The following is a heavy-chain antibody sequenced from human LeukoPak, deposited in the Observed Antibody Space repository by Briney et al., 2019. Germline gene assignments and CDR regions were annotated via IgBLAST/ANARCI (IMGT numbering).Heavy chain of an antibody. D-gene: IGHD1-1*01. CDR1: GFVFTKYW. J-gene: IGHJ4*02. CDR3: ARLNWNDSY. Sequence: GGSLRLSCAASGFVFTKYWMSWVRQAPGKGLEWVANIKYDGSEKYHVDSVKGRFTVSRDNAEKSVDLHMNSPRADDTAVYYCARLNWNDSYWGQGTLVTVSS. CDR2: IKYDGSEK. V-gene: IGHV3-7*05.